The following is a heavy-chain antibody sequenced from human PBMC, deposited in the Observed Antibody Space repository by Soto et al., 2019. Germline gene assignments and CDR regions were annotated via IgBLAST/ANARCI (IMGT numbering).Heavy chain of an antibody. CDR1: GFPFSSCG. CDR2: ISGGDGTT. D-gene: IGHD3-3*01. J-gene: IGHJ5*01. Sequence: GGSLRLSCAACGFPFSSCGMNWVRQAPGKGLEWVSAISGGDGTTHYADSARGRFTISRDNSNNTVFLQMNSLRVEDTGLYYCAKDVAFQSGYYSGRHYLDPWGQGALVTVSS. CDR3: AKDVAFQSGYYSGRHYLDP. V-gene: IGHV3-23*01.